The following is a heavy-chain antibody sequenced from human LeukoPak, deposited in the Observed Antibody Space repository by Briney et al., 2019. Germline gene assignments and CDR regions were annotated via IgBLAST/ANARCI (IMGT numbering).Heavy chain of an antibody. CDR3: ASLLHYDSSGRGPFDY. Sequence: SETLSLTCTVSGGSITSSGYYWGWLRQPPGKGLEWIGSIYYSGSAHYSPSLKSRVTISVDTSKNQFSLKLSSVTAADTAVYYCASLLHYDSSGRGPFDYWGQGTLVTVSS. CDR1: GGSITSSGYY. CDR2: IYYSGSA. J-gene: IGHJ4*02. V-gene: IGHV4-39*07. D-gene: IGHD3-22*01.